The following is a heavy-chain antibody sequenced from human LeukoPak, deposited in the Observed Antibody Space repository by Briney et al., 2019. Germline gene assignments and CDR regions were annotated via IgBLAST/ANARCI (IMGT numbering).Heavy chain of an antibody. CDR2: IYHTGST. CDR1: GDSVSSARYY. Sequence: PSETLALTCSVSGDSVSSARYYWNWIRQLPGRGLEWIGYIYHTGSTYYRASLRSRLSISIDASKNQFSLRLSSVTAADTAVYYCARSRLGGYTYGFDYWGQGNLVTVSS. V-gene: IGHV4-31*03. J-gene: IGHJ4*02. D-gene: IGHD5-18*01. CDR3: ARSRLGGYTYGFDY.